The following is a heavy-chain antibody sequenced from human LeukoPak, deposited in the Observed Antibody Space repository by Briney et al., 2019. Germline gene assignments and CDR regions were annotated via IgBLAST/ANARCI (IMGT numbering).Heavy chain of an antibody. D-gene: IGHD3-10*01. V-gene: IGHV4-39*07. CDR2: IYYSGST. CDR3: ARTVLLWFGDPSAAFDI. Sequence: SETLSLTCTVSGGSISSSSYYWGWIRQPPGKGLEWIGSIYYSGSTYYNPSLRSRVTISVDTSKNQFSLKLSSVTAADTAVYYCARTVLLWFGDPSAAFDIWGQGTMVTVSS. CDR1: GGSISSSSYY. J-gene: IGHJ3*02.